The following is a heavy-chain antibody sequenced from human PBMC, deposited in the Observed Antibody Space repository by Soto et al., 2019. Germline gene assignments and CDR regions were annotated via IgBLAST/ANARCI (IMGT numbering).Heavy chain of an antibody. CDR2: ISGSGGST. D-gene: IGHD6-13*01. CDR3: AKATRGGAATLIRDY. V-gene: IGHV3-23*01. Sequence: EVQLLESGGGLVQPGGSLRLSCAAAGFTFSIYAMSWVRQAPGKGLEWVSAISGSGGSTYYADYVKGRFTISRDNSKNTMYLQMNSLRADDTAVYYCAKATRGGAATLIRDYWGQGTLVTVSS. CDR1: GFTFSIYA. J-gene: IGHJ4*02.